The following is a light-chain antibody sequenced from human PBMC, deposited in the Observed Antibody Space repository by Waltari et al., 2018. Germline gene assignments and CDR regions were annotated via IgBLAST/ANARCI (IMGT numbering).Light chain of an antibody. J-gene: IGKJ1*01. Sequence: PFTQSPSSLSASVGARVTITCRVSQGISNYLAWYQQKPGKAPKLLIYAASTLQSGVPSRCSSSGPGTDFTLTISSLQPEDFATYYCQQLNSYQWTFGQGTKVEIK. V-gene: IGKV1-9*01. CDR1: QGISNY. CDR2: AAS. CDR3: QQLNSYQWT.